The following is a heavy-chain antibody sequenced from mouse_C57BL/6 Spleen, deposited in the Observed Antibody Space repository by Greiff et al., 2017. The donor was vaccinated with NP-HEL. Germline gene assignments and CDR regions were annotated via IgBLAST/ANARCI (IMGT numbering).Heavy chain of an antibody. D-gene: IGHD2-2*01. J-gene: IGHJ4*01. V-gene: IGHV5-17*01. CDR1: GFTFSDYG. CDR2: ISSGSSTI. Sequence: EVQLVESGGGLVKPGGSLKLSCAASGFTFSDYGMHWVRQAPEKGLEWVAYISSGSSTIYYADTVKGLFTISRDNAKNTLFLQMTSLRSEDTAMYYCSKYGYDEGYYAMDYWGQGTSVTVSS. CDR3: SKYGYDEGYYAMDY.